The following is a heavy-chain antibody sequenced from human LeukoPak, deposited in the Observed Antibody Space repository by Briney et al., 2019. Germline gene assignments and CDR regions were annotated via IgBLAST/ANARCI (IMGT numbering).Heavy chain of an antibody. J-gene: IGHJ4*02. D-gene: IGHD3-10*01. CDR2: ISGSGGST. CDR3: AKLLYGGYYYGSGSYYFGY. Sequence: QTGGSLRLSCAASGFTFSSYAMSWVRQAPGKGLEWVSAISGSGGSTYYADSVKGRFTISRDNSKNTLYLQMNSLRAEDTAVYYCAKLLYGGYYYGSGSYYFGYWGQGTLVTVSS. CDR1: GFTFSSYA. V-gene: IGHV3-23*01.